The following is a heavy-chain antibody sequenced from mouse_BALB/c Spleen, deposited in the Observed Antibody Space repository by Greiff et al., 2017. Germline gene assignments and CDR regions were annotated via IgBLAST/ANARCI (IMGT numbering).Heavy chain of an antibody. CDR3: ARRGLPHWYFDV. CDR1: GFTFTSYY. Sequence: EVHLVESGGGLVKLGGSLKLSCAASGFTFTSYYMSWVRQTPEKRLELVVAINSNGGSTYYPDTVKGRFTISRDNAKNTLYLQMSSLKSEDTALYYCARRGLPHWYFDVWGAGTTVTVSS. V-gene: IGHV5-6-2*01. D-gene: IGHD2-4*01. CDR2: INSNGGST. J-gene: IGHJ1*01.